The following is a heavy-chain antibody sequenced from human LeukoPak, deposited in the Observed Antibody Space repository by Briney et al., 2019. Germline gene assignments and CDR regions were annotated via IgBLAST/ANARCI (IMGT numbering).Heavy chain of an antibody. CDR3: ARLGYCRGGSCYTLDF. J-gene: IGHJ4*02. V-gene: IGHV3-48*03. CDR2: ISSSGSGS. Sequence: SGGSLRLSCAASGFTFSTYEMNWVRQAPGKGLEWVSYISSSGSGSFYADSVKGRFTISRDNARNSLYLQMDSLRAEDTAVYYCARLGYCRGGSCYTLDFWGQGTLVTVSS. D-gene: IGHD2-15*01. CDR1: GFTFSTYE.